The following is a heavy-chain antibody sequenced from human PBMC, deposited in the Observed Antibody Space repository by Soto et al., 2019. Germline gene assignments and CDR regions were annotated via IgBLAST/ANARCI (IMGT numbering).Heavy chain of an antibody. CDR2: ISGRGGNT. CDR3: AKAGCSGGTCYLYYFDY. D-gene: IGHD2-15*01. Sequence: RLSCAASGFTFSNYAMSCVRQAPGKVLEWVSTISGRGGNTYYADSVKGRFTISRDNSRNTLYLQMDSLRVEDSAVYSCAKAGCSGGTCYLYYFDYWGQGALVTVSS. J-gene: IGHJ4*02. CDR1: GFTFSNYA. V-gene: IGHV3-23*01.